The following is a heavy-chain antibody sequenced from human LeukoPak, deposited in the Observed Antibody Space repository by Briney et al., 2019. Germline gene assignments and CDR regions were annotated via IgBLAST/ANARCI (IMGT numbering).Heavy chain of an antibody. J-gene: IGHJ6*04. V-gene: IGHV1-18*01. CDR1: GYTFTTYG. Sequence: GASVKVSCKASGYTFTTYGISWVRQAPGQGLEWMGWVSGNNGNTNYAQKLQGRVTMTTDTSTNTAYMELRSLRSDDTAVYYCARAMVRASYGMDVWGKGTTVTVSS. D-gene: IGHD3-10*01. CDR3: ARAMVRASYGMDV. CDR2: VSGNNGNT.